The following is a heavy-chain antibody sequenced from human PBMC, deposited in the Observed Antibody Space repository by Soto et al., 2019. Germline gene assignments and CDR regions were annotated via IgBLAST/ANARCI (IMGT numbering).Heavy chain of an antibody. D-gene: IGHD3-22*01. V-gene: IGHV3-30*03. CDR2: ISYDGSNK. CDR3: ASEVVVNDY. CDR1: GFTFSSYG. J-gene: IGHJ4*02. Sequence: QVQLVESGGGVVQPGRSLRLSCAASGFTFSSYGMHWVRQAPGKGLEWVAVISYDGSNKYYADSVKGRFTISSDNAKNTLYLQMNSLRAEDTAVSYCASEVVVNDYWGQGTLVTVSS.